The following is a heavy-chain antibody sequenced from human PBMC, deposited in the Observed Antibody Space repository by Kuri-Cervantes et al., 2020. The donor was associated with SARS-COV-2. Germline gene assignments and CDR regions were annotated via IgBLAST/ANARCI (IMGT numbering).Heavy chain of an antibody. J-gene: IGHJ3*02. Sequence: ASVKVSCKASGYTFTSYGISWVRQAPGQGLEWMGWISAYNGNTNYAQKLQGRVTMTTDTSTSTAYMELRSLRSDDTAVYYCARGMGHRQRYSGSYLAAFDIWGQGTMVTVSS. CDR3: ARGMGHRQRYSGSYLAAFDI. CDR1: GYTFTSYG. CDR2: ISAYNGNT. D-gene: IGHD1-26*01. V-gene: IGHV1-18*01.